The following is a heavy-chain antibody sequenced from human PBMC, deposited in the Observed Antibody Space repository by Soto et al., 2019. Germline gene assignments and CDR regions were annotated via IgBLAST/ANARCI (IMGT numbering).Heavy chain of an antibody. D-gene: IGHD5-18*01. Sequence: ASVKVSCKACGYRFTTHYIHWVRQAPGQGLEWMGRMNVGTGGTTYAHKFQGRVTMTRDTSIRTAYLEVSSVKSDDTAMYYCAREGTDPLSGSSFCFDCWRQGTLVTVAS. V-gene: IGHV1-2*06. CDR2: MNVGTGGT. J-gene: IGHJ4*02. CDR3: AREGTDPLSGSSFCFDC. CDR1: GYRFTTHY.